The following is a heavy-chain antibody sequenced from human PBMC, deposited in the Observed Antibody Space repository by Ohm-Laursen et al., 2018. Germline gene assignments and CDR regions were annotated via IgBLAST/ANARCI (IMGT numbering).Heavy chain of an antibody. J-gene: IGHJ4*02. V-gene: IGHV2-70*11. D-gene: IGHD3-22*01. CDR2: IDWNDDK. Sequence: TQTLTLTCTFSGFSLSSRGMCVSWIRQPPGKALEWLGRIDWNDDKYYNTSLKTRLTISKDTSKNQVVLTMTNMDPVDTATYYCARSSSGYQISFDYWGQGTLVTVSS. CDR3: ARSSSGYQISFDY. CDR1: GFSLSSRGMC.